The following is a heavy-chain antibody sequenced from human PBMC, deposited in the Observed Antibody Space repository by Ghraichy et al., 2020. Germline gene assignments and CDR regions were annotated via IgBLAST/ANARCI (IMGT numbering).Heavy chain of an antibody. CDR2: ISSNGGST. Sequence: GGSLRLSCAASGFTFSSYAMHWVRQAPGKGLEYVSAISSNGGSTYYANSVKGRFTISRDNSKNTLYLQMGSLRAEDMAVYYCARDRAPALLDAFDIWGQGTMVTVS. D-gene: IGHD2-2*01. V-gene: IGHV3-64*01. CDR1: GFTFSSYA. CDR3: ARDRAPALLDAFDI. J-gene: IGHJ3*02.